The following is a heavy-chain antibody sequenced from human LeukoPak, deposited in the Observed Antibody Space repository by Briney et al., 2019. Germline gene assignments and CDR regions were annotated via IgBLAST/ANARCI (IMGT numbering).Heavy chain of an antibody. Sequence: ASVKVSCKVSGYTLTELSMHWVRQAPGKGLEWMGGFDPEDGETIYAQKFQGRVTMTEDTSTDTAYMELSSLRSEDTAVYYCARQAGDTAMVPFDYWGQGTLVTVSS. CDR3: ARQAGDTAMVPFDY. J-gene: IGHJ4*02. V-gene: IGHV1-24*01. CDR1: GYTLTELS. CDR2: FDPEDGET. D-gene: IGHD5-18*01.